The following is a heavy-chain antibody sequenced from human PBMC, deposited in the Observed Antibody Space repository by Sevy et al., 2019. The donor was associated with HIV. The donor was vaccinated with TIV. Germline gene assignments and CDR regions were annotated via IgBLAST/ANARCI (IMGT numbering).Heavy chain of an antibody. D-gene: IGHD2-15*01. Sequence: ASVEVSCKVSEYTLTQLSMHWVRQAPGKGLEWMGHFDPEDGETIYGQKFQGRVTMTEDTSANTAYMQLNSLTSEDTAVYYCATEGLRYYSGASLYQGDWFDPWGQGTLVTVSS. CDR3: ATEGLRYYSGASLYQGDWFDP. CDR2: FDPEDGET. CDR1: EYTLTQLS. V-gene: IGHV1-24*01. J-gene: IGHJ5*02.